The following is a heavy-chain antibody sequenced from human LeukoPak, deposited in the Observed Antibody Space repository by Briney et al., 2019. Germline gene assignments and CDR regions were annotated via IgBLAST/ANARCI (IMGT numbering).Heavy chain of an antibody. CDR3: ARDIVVVPAASDAFDI. V-gene: IGHV3-33*01. Sequence: GRSLRLSCAASGFTFSSYGMHWVRQAPGKGLEWVAVIWYDGSNKYYADSAKGRFTISRDNSKNTLYLQMNSLRAEDTAVYYCARDIVVVPAASDAFDIWGQGTMVTVSS. J-gene: IGHJ3*02. CDR1: GFTFSSYG. D-gene: IGHD2-2*01. CDR2: IWYDGSNK.